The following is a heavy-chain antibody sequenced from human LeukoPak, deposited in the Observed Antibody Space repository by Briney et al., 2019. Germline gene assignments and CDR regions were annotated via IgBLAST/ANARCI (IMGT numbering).Heavy chain of an antibody. Sequence: SETLSLTCTVSGGSISSGSYYWSWIRQPAGKGLEWIGRIYTSGSTNYNPSLKSRVTISVDTSKNQFSLKLSSVTAADTAVYSGASGMDYWGQGTLVTVSS. V-gene: IGHV4-61*02. CDR2: IYTSGST. D-gene: IGHD1-26*01. J-gene: IGHJ4*02. CDR3: ASGMDY. CDR1: GGSISSGSYY.